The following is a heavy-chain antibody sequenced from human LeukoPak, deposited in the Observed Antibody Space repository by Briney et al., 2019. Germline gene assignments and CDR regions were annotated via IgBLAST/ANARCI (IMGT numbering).Heavy chain of an antibody. CDR2: IHYSGST. V-gene: IGHV4-59*08. CDR1: GGSSSSYY. J-gene: IGHJ4*02. Sequence: SETLSLTCTISGGSSSSYYWSWIRQPPGKGLEWIGYIHYSGSTNYNPSLKSRATISLDTSKNQVSLKLSSVTAADTPVYYCARRASGSYPDYFDYWGQGTLVTVSS. CDR3: ARRASGSYPDYFDY. D-gene: IGHD1-26*01.